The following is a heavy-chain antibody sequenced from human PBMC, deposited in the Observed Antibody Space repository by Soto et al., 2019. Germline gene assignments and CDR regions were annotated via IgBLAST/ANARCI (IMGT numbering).Heavy chain of an antibody. CDR3: AKDSNKYSSSLRVRYFDY. J-gene: IGHJ4*02. CDR2: IRGGVSNT. V-gene: IGHV3-23*01. CDR1: GFPFSSYV. D-gene: IGHD4-4*01. Sequence: GGSLRLSCAASGFPFSSYVMSWVRQAPGKGLEWVSSIRGGVSNTFYADYVKGRFTISRDNSKTTILLQMNSLGAEDTAVYYCAKDSNKYSSSLRVRYFDYWGQGIGVTVSS.